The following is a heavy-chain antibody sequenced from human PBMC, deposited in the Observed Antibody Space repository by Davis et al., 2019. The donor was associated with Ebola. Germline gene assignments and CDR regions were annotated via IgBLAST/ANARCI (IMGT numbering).Heavy chain of an antibody. V-gene: IGHV3-21*01. D-gene: IGHD3-10*01. J-gene: IGHJ4*02. CDR1: GFSFTSYS. CDR3: ARDVLLWSKSHFDY. CDR2: IGTSHDT. Sequence: PGGSLRLSCAASGFSFTSYSMNWVRQAPGKGLEWVSIIGTSHDTYYADSVKGRFTISRDNAKNSLYLQMNSLRAEDTAVYYCARDVLLWSKSHFDYWGQGTLVTVSS.